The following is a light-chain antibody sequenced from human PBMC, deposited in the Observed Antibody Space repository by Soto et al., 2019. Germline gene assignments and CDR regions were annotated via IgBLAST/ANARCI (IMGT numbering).Light chain of an antibody. CDR1: LSVLYSSNNKNY. V-gene: IGKV4-1*01. J-gene: IGKJ1*01. CDR2: WAS. CDR3: QQYYSTPRT. Sequence: DIVMTQSPDSLAVSLGERATINCKSSLSVLYSSNNKNYLAWYQQKPGQPXKXXIYWASTRESGVPDRFSGSGSGTDFTLTISSLQAEDVAVYYCQQYYSTPRTFGQGTKVDIK.